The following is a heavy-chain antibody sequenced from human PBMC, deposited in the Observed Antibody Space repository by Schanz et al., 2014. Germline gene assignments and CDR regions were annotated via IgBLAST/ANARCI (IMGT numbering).Heavy chain of an antibody. CDR3: ARGWSVATIAPYTWFDP. V-gene: IGHV1-3*04. CDR2: INTANGNA. Sequence: QVQVVQSGAELKKPGASVKVSCKASGYTFSSHGIHWLRQAPGQSLEWMGWINTANGNAKYSANFQARVTITRDTSATTAYMELTNLRSEDTAVYYCARGWSVATIAPYTWFDPWGQGTLVTVSS. J-gene: IGHJ5*02. CDR1: GYTFSSHG. D-gene: IGHD5-12*01.